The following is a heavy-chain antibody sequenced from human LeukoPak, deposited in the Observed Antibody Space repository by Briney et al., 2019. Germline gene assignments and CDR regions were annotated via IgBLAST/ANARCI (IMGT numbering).Heavy chain of an antibody. J-gene: IGHJ4*02. CDR3: ARGSEQWLTYFDY. CDR2: IYTSGSP. CDR1: GGSISSNS. D-gene: IGHD6-19*01. Sequence: SGTLSLTCTVSGGSISSNSWSWIRQPAGKGLEWIGHIYTSGSPNYNPSLRSRVTMSVDTSKNQISLKLSSVTAADSAVYYCARGSEQWLTYFDYWGQGTLVTVSS. V-gene: IGHV4-4*07.